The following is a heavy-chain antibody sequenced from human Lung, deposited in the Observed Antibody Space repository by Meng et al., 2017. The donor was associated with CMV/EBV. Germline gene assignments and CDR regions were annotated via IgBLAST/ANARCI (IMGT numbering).Heavy chain of an antibody. Sequence: QVQLVQSGAEVKKPVSSVKVACKTSGGSFSTYTFSWVRQAPGQGLEWMGGLIPVLNKAKSAPRFQDRVTFTADETTTTAYMELSSLTFEGTAVYFCARGRGNQPLFDFWGQGTLVTVSS. V-gene: IGHV1-69*10. D-gene: IGHD2/OR15-2a*01. CDR3: ARGRGNQPLFDF. CDR2: LIPVLNKA. J-gene: IGHJ4*02. CDR1: GGSFSTYT.